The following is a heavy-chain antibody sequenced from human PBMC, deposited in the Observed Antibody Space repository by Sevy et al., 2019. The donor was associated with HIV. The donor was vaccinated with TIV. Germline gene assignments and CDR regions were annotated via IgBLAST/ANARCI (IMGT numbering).Heavy chain of an antibody. Sequence: SETLSLTCAVSGGSISSGGYSWSWIRQPPGKGLEWIGYIYNSGSSYYNPSLKSRVTISVDRSKNQFSLKLSSVTAADTAVYYCARVGSGSGSSGGHVRFDPWGQGTLVTVSS. J-gene: IGHJ5*02. CDR2: IYNSGSS. D-gene: IGHD3-10*01. CDR1: GGSISSGGYS. CDR3: ARVGSGSGSSGGHVRFDP. V-gene: IGHV4-30-2*01.